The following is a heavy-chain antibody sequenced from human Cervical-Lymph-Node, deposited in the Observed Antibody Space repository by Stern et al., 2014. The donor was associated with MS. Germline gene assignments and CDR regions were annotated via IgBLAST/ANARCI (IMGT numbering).Heavy chain of an antibody. J-gene: IGHJ4*02. CDR1: GYSFTSYW. D-gene: IGHD2-2*02. V-gene: IGHV5-51*01. CDR3: ARHEGYCSSTSCYRKLDY. CDR2: IYPGDSDT. Sequence: VQLVQSGAEVKKPGESLKISCKGSGYSFTSYWIGWVRQMPGKGLEWMGNIYPGDSDTRSGPSFQGQVTISADKSISTAYLQWSSLKASDTAMYYCARHEGYCSSTSCYRKLDYWGQGTLVTVSS.